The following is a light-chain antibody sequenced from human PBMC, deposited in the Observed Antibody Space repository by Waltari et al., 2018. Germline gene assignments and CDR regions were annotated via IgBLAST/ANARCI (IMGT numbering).Light chain of an antibody. CDR2: EVS. J-gene: IGLJ1*01. Sequence: QSALTQPASVSGSPGQSITISCTGTSSDVGGYNYVSWYQQPPCKAPKLMIYEVSKRPPGSSNRFSGSKSGNTASLTISGLQAEDEADYYCSSYTSSSTLLYVFGTGTKVTVL. CDR3: SSYTSSSTLLYV. CDR1: SSDVGGYNY. V-gene: IGLV2-14*01.